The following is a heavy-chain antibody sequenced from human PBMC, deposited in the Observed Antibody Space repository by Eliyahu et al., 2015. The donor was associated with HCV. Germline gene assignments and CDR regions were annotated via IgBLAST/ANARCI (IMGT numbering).Heavy chain of an antibody. V-gene: IGHV1-69*10. CDR2: XIPILGIG. Sequence: QVQLEQSGAEVKKPGSSLKVFXQXSGGTSRAYGLSWXRQAPGQGLEWMGGXIPILGIGSSAQRFQDRLTITADDSTNTAYLELSNLTSEDTAVYYCARGGDVTIFEHWGQGTLVSVSS. CDR1: GGTSRAYG. J-gene: IGHJ4*02. CDR3: ARGGDVTIFEH. D-gene: IGHD3-10*01.